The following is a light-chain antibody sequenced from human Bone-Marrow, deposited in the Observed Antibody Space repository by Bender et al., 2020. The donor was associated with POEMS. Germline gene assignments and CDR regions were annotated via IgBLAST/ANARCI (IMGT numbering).Light chain of an antibody. CDR1: NIGSKS. V-gene: IGLV3-21*03. CDR3: QVWESGDHPV. J-gene: IGLJ3*02. Sequence: SYVLTQPPSVSVAPGKTARITCGGNNIGSKSVHWYQRKPGQTPVLVVYDDNDRPSGIPERFSGSNSGNTATLTITRVEAGDEADYYCQVWESGDHPVFGGGTKLTVL. CDR2: DDN.